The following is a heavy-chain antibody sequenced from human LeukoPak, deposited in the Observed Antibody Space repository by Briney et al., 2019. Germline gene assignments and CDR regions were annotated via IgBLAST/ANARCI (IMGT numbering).Heavy chain of an antibody. CDR2: ISGSGGST. D-gene: IGHD6-13*01. J-gene: IGHJ4*02. Sequence: GGSLRLSCAASGFTFSSYAMSWVRQAPGKGLEWVSAISGSGGSTYYADSVKGRFTISRDNAKNSLYLQMNSLRAEDTAVYYCARAPGGIAAAGTFDYWGQGTLVTVSS. V-gene: IGHV3-23*01. CDR1: GFTFSSYA. CDR3: ARAPGGIAAAGTFDY.